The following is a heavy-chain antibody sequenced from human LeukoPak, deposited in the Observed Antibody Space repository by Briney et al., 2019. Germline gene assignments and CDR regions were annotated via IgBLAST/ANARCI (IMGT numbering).Heavy chain of an antibody. Sequence: GGSLRLSCAASGFTFSSYAMHWVRQAPGKGLEWVADISYDGSNKYYADSVKGRLTISRDNSKSTLYLQMNSLRAEDTATYYCARSPYYDILAGFYYYFDFWGQGTLVTVSS. CDR3: ARSPYYDILAGFYYYFDF. J-gene: IGHJ4*02. CDR1: GFTFSSYA. CDR2: ISYDGSNK. V-gene: IGHV3-30-3*01. D-gene: IGHD3-9*01.